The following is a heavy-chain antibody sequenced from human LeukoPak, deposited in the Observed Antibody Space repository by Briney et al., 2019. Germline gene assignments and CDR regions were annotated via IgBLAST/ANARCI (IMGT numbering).Heavy chain of an antibody. Sequence: GESLKISCKGSGYSFTSYWIGWVRQVPGKGLEWMGIIYPGDSDTTYTPSFQGHVTISAHKSISTAYLQWSSLKASDTAMYYCARHGTTVAGDYWGQGTLVTVSS. D-gene: IGHD6-19*01. CDR3: ARHGTTVAGDY. V-gene: IGHV5-51*01. J-gene: IGHJ4*02. CDR2: IYPGDSDT. CDR1: GYSFTSYW.